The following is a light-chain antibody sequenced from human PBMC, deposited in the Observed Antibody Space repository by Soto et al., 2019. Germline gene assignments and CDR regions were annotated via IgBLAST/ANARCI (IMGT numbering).Light chain of an antibody. CDR2: DSS. CDR1: QSVMSNY. V-gene: IGKV3-20*01. CDR3: QHFGGTTFT. J-gene: IGKJ5*01. Sequence: EVVLTQSPGSLSLSPGERATLSCRASQSVMSNYLSWYQQKPGQPPRLLIYDSSTRATGFPDRFSGSGSGTDFTPTIIRLEPEDFAVYYCQHFGGTTFTFGQGTRLEIK.